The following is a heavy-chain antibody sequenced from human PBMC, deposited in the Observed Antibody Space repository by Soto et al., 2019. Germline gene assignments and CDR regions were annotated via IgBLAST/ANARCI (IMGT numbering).Heavy chain of an antibody. Sequence: GESLKISCAASGFTVSAYYMAWIRQAPGKGLEWISYTSGDSTDTNHADSVKGRFSISRDNAKNSLHLQMNSLRAEDTAVYFCATGQQVRMADIWGQGTMVTVSS. CDR3: ATGQQVRMADI. V-gene: IGHV3-11*05. CDR1: GFTVSAYY. D-gene: IGHD6-13*01. CDR2: TSGDSTDT. J-gene: IGHJ3*02.